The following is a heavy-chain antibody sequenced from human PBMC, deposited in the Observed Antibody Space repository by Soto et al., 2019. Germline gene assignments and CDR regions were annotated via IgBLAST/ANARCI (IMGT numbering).Heavy chain of an antibody. J-gene: IGHJ4*02. V-gene: IGHV3-7*05. Sequence: GGSLRLSCAASGFTFSSYWMSWVRQAPGKGLEWVANIKQDGSEKYYVDSVKGRFTISRDNAKNSLYLQMNSLRAEDTAVYYCARVSVVVPAASFDYWGQGTLVTVSS. CDR2: IKQDGSEK. D-gene: IGHD2-2*01. CDR1: GFTFSSYW. CDR3: ARVSVVVPAASFDY.